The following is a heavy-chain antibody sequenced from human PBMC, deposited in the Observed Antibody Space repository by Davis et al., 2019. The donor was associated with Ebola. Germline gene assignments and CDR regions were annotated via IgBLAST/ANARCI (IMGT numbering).Heavy chain of an antibody. CDR2: MNPNSGNT. D-gene: IGHD4-11*01. J-gene: IGHJ6*03. CDR1: GNTFISYD. Sequence: ASVKVSCKASGNTFISYDINWVRQATGQGLEWMGWMNPNSGNTGYAQKFQGRVTMTRNPSISTAYMELNSLRSEDTAVYYCARGHYSNYADYYYMDVWGKGTTVTVSS. CDR3: ARGHYSNYADYYYMDV. V-gene: IGHV1-8*01.